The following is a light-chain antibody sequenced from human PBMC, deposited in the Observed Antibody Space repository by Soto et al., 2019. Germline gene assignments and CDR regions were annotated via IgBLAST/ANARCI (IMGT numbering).Light chain of an antibody. CDR1: SSDVGGYNY. Sequence: QSVLTQPASVSGSPGQSSTISRTGTSSDVGGYNYVSWYERHPGKSPKLMIYEVSNRPSGVSNRFSGSKSGNTASLTISGLQAEDEADYYYSSYTSSSTLVFGGGTKLT. CDR3: SSYTSSSTLV. CDR2: EVS. J-gene: IGLJ2*01. V-gene: IGLV2-14*01.